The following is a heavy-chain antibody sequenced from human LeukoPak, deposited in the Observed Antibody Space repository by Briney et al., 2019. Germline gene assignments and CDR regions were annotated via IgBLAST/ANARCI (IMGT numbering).Heavy chain of an antibody. V-gene: IGHV4-4*07. CDR3: ARDHDYGGNLFWFDP. CDR1: GGSISSYY. CDR2: IYTSGST. D-gene: IGHD4-23*01. J-gene: IGHJ5*02. Sequence: SETLSLTCAVSGGSISSYYWSWIRQPAGKGLEWIGRIYTSGSTNYNPSLKSRVTMSVDTSKNQFSLKPSSVTAADTAVYYCARDHDYGGNLFWFDPWGQGTLVTVSS.